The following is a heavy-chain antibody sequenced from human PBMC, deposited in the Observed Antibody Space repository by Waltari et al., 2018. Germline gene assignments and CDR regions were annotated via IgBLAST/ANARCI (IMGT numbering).Heavy chain of an antibody. V-gene: IGHV3-21*01. CDR1: GFTFSSYA. J-gene: IGHJ3*02. Sequence: EVQLLESGGGLVQPGGSLRLSFAASGFTFSSYAMSWVRHAPGKGLECVSSISSSSSYIYYADSVKGRFTISRDNAKNSLYLQMNSLRAEDTAVYYCASPLLAAAGYDAFDIWGQGTMVTVSS. D-gene: IGHD6-13*01. CDR3: ASPLLAAAGYDAFDI. CDR2: ISSSSSYI.